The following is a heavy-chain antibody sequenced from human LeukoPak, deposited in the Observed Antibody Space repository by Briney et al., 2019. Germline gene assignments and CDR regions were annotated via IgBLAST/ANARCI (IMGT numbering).Heavy chain of an antibody. CDR2: ITSSSSTR. CDR1: GFTFSTYS. J-gene: IGHJ4*02. V-gene: IGHV3-48*02. Sequence: GESLRLSCAASGFTFSTYSMNWVRQAPGKGLEWVSYITSSSSTRHYADSVQGRFTISRDNAENSLYLQMDSLRDEDTAMYYCTRDPNALDYWGQGTLVTVSS. CDR3: TRDPNALDY.